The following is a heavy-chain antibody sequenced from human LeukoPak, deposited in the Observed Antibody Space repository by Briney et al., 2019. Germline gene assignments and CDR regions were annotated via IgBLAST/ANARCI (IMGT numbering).Heavy chain of an antibody. Sequence: SESVSLTCTVSGGSISSSSYYWGWIRQPPGKGLEWFGSIYYSGSTYYNPSLKSRVTISVDTSKNQFSLKLSSVTAADTAVYYCARLCSGGSCETVDYWGQGTLVTVSS. CDR3: ARLCSGGSCETVDY. V-gene: IGHV4-39*01. CDR1: GGSISSSSYY. D-gene: IGHD2-15*01. CDR2: IYYSGST. J-gene: IGHJ4*02.